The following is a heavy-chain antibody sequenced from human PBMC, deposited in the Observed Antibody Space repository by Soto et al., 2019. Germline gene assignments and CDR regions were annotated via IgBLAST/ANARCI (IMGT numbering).Heavy chain of an antibody. CDR1: GDTFNSYA. CDR3: ARVPATMVRGHYVAQ. J-gene: IGHJ4*02. CDR2: IIPAFGTA. D-gene: IGHD3-10*01. V-gene: IGHV1-69*01. Sequence: QVQLVQSGAEVRKPGSSVKVSCQASGDTFNSYAINWVRQAPGQGLEFMGGIIPAFGTANYAQKFQGRVTITGADSTSTGAVEPGRLRSEVTARFYCARVPATMVRGHYVAQWGQGTLVTVSS.